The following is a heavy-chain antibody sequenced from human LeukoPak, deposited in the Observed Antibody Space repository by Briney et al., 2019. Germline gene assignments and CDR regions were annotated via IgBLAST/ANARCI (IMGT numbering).Heavy chain of an antibody. V-gene: IGHV3-74*01. Sequence: QSGGSLRLSCAASGFTFSDYYMSWVRQAPGKGLVWVSRINSDGSSTSYADSVKGRFTISRDNAKNTLYLQMNSLRAEDTAVYYCARDLGDYDSSLYYFDYWGQGTLVTVSS. J-gene: IGHJ4*02. CDR3: ARDLGDYDSSLYYFDY. D-gene: IGHD3-22*01. CDR1: GFTFSDYY. CDR2: INSDGSST.